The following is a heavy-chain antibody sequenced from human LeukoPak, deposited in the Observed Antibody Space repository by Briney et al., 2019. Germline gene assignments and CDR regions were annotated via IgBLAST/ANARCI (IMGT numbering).Heavy chain of an antibody. V-gene: IGHV3-15*01. D-gene: IGHD3-10*01. CDR3: ATDLGVTMIRGVFVK. J-gene: IGHJ4*02. CDR1: GFTFRNAW. Sequence: PGGSLTLSCAASGFTFRNAWMSWVCQAPPKGMEWVGRIKSKGDGETTDTAAPVKGRFTMSRDDSKDTVYLQMYTVEDEDTAVYYCATDLGVTMIRGVFVKWGQGALVTVSS. CDR2: IKSKGDGETT.